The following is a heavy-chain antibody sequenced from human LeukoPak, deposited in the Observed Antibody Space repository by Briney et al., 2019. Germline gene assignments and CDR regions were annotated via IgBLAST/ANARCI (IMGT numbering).Heavy chain of an antibody. J-gene: IGHJ4*02. CDR1: GFTVSSNY. D-gene: IGHD6-19*01. CDR2: IYSGGST. V-gene: IGHV3-66*01. CDR3: ARGSSGWYGFDY. Sequence: GGSLRLSCAASGFTVSSNYMSWVRQAPGKGLEWVSVIYSGGSTYYADSVKGRFTISRDNSKNTLYLQMNSLRAEDTAVYYCARGSSGWYGFDYWGQGTLVTVSS.